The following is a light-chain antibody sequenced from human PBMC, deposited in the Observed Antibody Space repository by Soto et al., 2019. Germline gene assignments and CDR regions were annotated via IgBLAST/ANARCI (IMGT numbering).Light chain of an antibody. J-gene: IGKJ4*01. V-gene: IGKV1-5*03. Sequence: DIQMTQSPSTLSASVGDRVTITCRASQSINNWLAWYQQKPGKAPKLLIYKASSLESGVPSRFSGSGSGTDFTLTISCLQSEDFATYYCQQYYSYPLTFGGGTKVDIK. CDR1: QSINNW. CDR2: KAS. CDR3: QQYYSYPLT.